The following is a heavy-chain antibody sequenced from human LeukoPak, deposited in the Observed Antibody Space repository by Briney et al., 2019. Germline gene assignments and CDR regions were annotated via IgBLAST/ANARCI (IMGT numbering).Heavy chain of an antibody. Sequence: PGGSLRLSCAASGFTFGSESMNWVRQAPGKGLEWVSSISSTSYYIYYADSVKGRFTISRDNARNSLFLQMNSLRAEDTAVYYCAKDDHYGSGSFPTDYWGQGTLVTVAS. CDR1: GFTFGSES. D-gene: IGHD3-10*01. J-gene: IGHJ4*02. CDR2: ISSTSYYI. V-gene: IGHV3-21*01. CDR3: AKDDHYGSGSFPTDY.